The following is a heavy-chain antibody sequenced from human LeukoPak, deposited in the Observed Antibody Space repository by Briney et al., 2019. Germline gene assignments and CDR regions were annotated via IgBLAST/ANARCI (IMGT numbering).Heavy chain of an antibody. CDR3: ARPRLKYSSSWYAIDY. CDR2: IIPIFGTA. J-gene: IGHJ4*02. Sequence: SVKVSCKASGGTFSSYAISWVRQAPGQGLEWMGGIIPIFGTANYAQKFQGRVTITADESTSTAYMELSSLRSEDTAVYYSARPRLKYSSSWYAIDYWGQGTLVTVSS. D-gene: IGHD6-13*01. V-gene: IGHV1-69*13. CDR1: GGTFSSYA.